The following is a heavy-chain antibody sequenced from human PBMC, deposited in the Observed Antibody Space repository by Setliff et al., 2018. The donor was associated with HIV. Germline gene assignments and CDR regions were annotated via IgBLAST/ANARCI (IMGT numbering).Heavy chain of an antibody. CDR2: INHSGST. V-gene: IGHV4-34*01. CDR1: GGSFSGYY. D-gene: IGHD3-16*01. J-gene: IGHJ3*02. CDR3: ARRTIWGDAFDI. Sequence: SETLSLTCAVYGGSFSGYYWSWIRQPPGKGLEWIGEINHSGSTNYNPSLKSRVTISLDTSKNQFSLRLSSVTAADTAIYYCARRTIWGDAFDIWGQGTMVTV.